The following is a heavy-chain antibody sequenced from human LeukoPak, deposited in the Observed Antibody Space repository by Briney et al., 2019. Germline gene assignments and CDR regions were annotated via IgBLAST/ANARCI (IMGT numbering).Heavy chain of an antibody. Sequence: RGASVKVSCKASGYTFTSYGISWVRQAPGQGLEWMGWISAYNGNTNYAQKLQGRVTMTTDTSTSTAYMELRSLRSDDTAVYYCARGLSSSGWGGAFDIWGQGTMVTVSS. J-gene: IGHJ3*02. CDR1: GYTFTSYG. CDR2: ISAYNGNT. V-gene: IGHV1-18*01. D-gene: IGHD6-13*01. CDR3: ARGLSSSGWGGAFDI.